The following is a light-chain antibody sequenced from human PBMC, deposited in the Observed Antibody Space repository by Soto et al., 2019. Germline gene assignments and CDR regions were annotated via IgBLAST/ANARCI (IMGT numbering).Light chain of an antibody. CDR3: QQTYGIPRT. Sequence: DIAMTQSPSSLSASVGDRVTITCRASQSISNSVNWYQQKPGRAPEVVIYVASTLHTGVPSRFSGGGSGTEFTLTINSLQPEDFATYYCQQTYGIPRTFGQGTKVEMK. V-gene: IGKV1-39*01. CDR2: VAS. CDR1: QSISNS. J-gene: IGKJ1*01.